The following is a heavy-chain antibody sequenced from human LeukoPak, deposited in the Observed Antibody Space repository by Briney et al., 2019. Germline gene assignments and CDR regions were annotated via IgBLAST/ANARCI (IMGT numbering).Heavy chain of an antibody. CDR3: ARALRIETFGVRRYYYHAMNV. CDR1: GGTFSSYA. Sequence: SVKVSCKASGGTFSSYAISWVRQAPGQGLEWMGRIIPILGIANYAQKFQGRVTMTTDTSTSTVYMDLSSLRSEDTAVYYCARALRIETFGVRRYYYHAMNVWGQGTTVTVSS. J-gene: IGHJ6*02. V-gene: IGHV1-69*04. CDR2: IIPILGIA. D-gene: IGHD3-3*01.